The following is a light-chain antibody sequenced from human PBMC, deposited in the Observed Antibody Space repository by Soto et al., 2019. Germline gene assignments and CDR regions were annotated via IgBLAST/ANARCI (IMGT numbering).Light chain of an antibody. Sequence: RVRTPSAATVSVSPGERAPLPCRASQSVSSNLAWYQQKPGQAPRLLIYGASTRATGIPARFSGSGSGTEFSLTISGLQPGDYATYYCQQYNSDAPKFGQGTKG. V-gene: IGKV3-15*01. CDR2: GAS. CDR3: QQYNSDAPK. J-gene: IGKJ1*01. CDR1: QSVSSN.